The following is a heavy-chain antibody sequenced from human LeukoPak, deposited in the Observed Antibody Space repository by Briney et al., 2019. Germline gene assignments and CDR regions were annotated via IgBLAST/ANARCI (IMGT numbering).Heavy chain of an antibody. CDR3: ARDRLPPGGGLWYFDY. Sequence: GGSLRLSCAASGFTFSSYWMSWVRQAPGKGLEWVANIKQDGSEKYYVDSVKGRFTISRDNAKNSLYLQMNSLRAEDTAMYYCARDRLPPGGGLWYFDYWGQGTLVTVSS. D-gene: IGHD2-21*02. CDR1: GFTFSSYW. J-gene: IGHJ4*02. CDR2: IKQDGSEK. V-gene: IGHV3-7*01.